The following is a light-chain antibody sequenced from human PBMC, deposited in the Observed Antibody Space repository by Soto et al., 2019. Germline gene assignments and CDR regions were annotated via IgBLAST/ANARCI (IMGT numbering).Light chain of an antibody. CDR2: EVN. CDR3: CSYGGSNNLI. V-gene: IGLV2-8*01. CDR1: SSDVGGYNY. J-gene: IGLJ2*01. Sequence: QSALTQPPSASGSPGQSVTISCTGTSSDVGGYNYVSWYQQHPGKVPKLMIYEVNKRSSGVPDRFSGSKSGNTASLTVSGLQAEEEDYYYCCSYGGSNNLIFGGGSKLTVL.